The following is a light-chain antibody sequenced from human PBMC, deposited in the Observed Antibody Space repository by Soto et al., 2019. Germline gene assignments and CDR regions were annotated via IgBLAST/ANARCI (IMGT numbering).Light chain of an antibody. CDR1: SSDVGRYDY. V-gene: IGLV2-11*01. J-gene: IGLJ1*01. CDR2: DVS. Sequence: LTQPRTVSGSPGQSVTISCTGTSSDVGRYDYVSWYQQHPGKAPKLIIDDVSERPSGVPDRFSGSKFGNTASLTISGLQAEDEADYSCCSFAGSYTYVFGTGTKGTGL. CDR3: CSFAGSYTYV.